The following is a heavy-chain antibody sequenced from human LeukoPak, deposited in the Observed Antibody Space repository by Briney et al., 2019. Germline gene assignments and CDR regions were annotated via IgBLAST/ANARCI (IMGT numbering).Heavy chain of an antibody. CDR3: ARYHYYDSSGYLDY. V-gene: IGHV4-39*01. D-gene: IGHD3-22*01. CDR1: GGSINSYY. J-gene: IGHJ4*02. Sequence: SETLSLTCTVSGGSINSYYWGWIRQPPGKGLEWIGSIYYSGSTYYNPSLKSRVTISVDTSKNQFSLKLSSVTAADTAVYYCARYHYYDSSGYLDYWGQGTLVTVSS. CDR2: IYYSGST.